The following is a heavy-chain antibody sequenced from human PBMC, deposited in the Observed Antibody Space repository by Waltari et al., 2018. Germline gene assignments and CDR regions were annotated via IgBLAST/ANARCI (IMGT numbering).Heavy chain of an antibody. Sequence: EVQLLESGGGLVQPGGSLRLSCAASGFTFRSHGMSWVRQAPGKGLEWVSSISNSGSLTYYADSVKGRFTSSRDNSMNTLYLQMNSLRVEDTAVYYCAKIAVAGTWYFDLWGRGTLVTVSS. CDR3: AKIAVAGTWYFDL. V-gene: IGHV3-23*01. J-gene: IGHJ2*01. CDR2: ISNSGSLT. D-gene: IGHD6-19*01. CDR1: GFTFRSHG.